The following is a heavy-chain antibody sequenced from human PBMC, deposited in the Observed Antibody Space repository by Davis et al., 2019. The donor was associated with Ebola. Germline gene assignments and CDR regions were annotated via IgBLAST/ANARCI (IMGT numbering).Heavy chain of an antibody. V-gene: IGHV1-46*01. Sequence: ASVTVSCKASGYTFTSHYMHWLRQAPGEGPEWLGVINPTGGSTNYAQKFQGRLTLTTDTSTSTVYMELRSLTSDDTAKYYCARGRNGGWDFDYWGQGTLVTVSS. D-gene: IGHD6-19*01. CDR2: INPTGGST. CDR3: ARGRNGGWDFDY. CDR1: GYTFTSHY. J-gene: IGHJ4*02.